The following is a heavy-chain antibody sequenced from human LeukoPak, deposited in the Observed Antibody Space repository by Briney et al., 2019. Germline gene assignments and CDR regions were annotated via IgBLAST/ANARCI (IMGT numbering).Heavy chain of an antibody. Sequence: GGSLRLSCAASGFTFSTYWMSWVRQAPGKGLEWVSIIFGSGDTTYYADSVRGRFTVSRDNSKDTLYLQMNSLRPEDTAMYYCAKRNTMVRGGPSFDYWGQGILVTVSS. CDR2: IFGSGDTT. CDR1: GFTFSTYW. V-gene: IGHV3-23*01. CDR3: AKRNTMVRGGPSFDY. J-gene: IGHJ4*02. D-gene: IGHD3-10*01.